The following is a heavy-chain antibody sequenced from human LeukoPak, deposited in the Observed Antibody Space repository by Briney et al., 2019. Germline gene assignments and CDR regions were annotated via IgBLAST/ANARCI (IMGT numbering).Heavy chain of an antibody. Sequence: AGGSLRLSCAASGFTFSSYAMHWVRQAPGKGLEWVAVISYDGSNKYYADSVKGRFTISRDNSKNTLYLQMNSLRAEDTAVYYCAKDGRGEAADWYFDLWGRGTLVTVSS. V-gene: IGHV3-30*04. D-gene: IGHD1-26*01. J-gene: IGHJ2*01. CDR2: ISYDGSNK. CDR1: GFTFSSYA. CDR3: AKDGRGEAADWYFDL.